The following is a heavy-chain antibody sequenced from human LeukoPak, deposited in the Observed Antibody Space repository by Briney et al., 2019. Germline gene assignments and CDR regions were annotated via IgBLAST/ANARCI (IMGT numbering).Heavy chain of an antibody. CDR2: IIPVFGTA. Sequence: SVKVSCKASGGTFSSYAISWVRQAPGQGLEWMGGIIPVFGTANYAQKFQGRVTITADESTSTAYMELSSLRSEDTAVYHCARDGHGEGFQHWGQGTLVTVSS. CDR1: GGTFSSYA. V-gene: IGHV1-69*13. CDR3: ARDGHGEGFQH. D-gene: IGHD3-10*01. J-gene: IGHJ1*01.